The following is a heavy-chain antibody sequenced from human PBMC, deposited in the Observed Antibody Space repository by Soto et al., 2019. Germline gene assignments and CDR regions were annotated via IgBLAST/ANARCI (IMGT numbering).Heavy chain of an antibody. CDR1: GYTFTGYY. Sequence: ASVKVSCKASGYTFTGYYMHWVRQAPGQGLEWMGWINPNSGGTNYAQKFQGWVTMTRDTSISTAYMELSRLRSDDTAVYYCARDTAAPGPVSYYYYYGMDVWGQGTTVTVSS. V-gene: IGHV1-2*04. CDR2: INPNSGGT. D-gene: IGHD6-13*01. CDR3: ARDTAAPGPVSYYYYYGMDV. J-gene: IGHJ6*02.